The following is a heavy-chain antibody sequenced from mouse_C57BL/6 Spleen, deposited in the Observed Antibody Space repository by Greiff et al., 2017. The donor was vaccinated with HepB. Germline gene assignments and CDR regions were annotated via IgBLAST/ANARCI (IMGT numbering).Heavy chain of an antibody. CDR1: GFTFSDYG. CDR3: ARPKDYYGSSFWFAY. Sequence: EVQRVESGGGLVKPGGSLKLSCAASGFTFSDYGMHWVRQAPEKGLEWVAYISSGSSTIYYADTVKGRFTISRDNAKNTLFLQMTSLRSEDTAMYYCARPKDYYGSSFWFAYWGQGTLVTVSA. D-gene: IGHD1-1*01. CDR2: ISSGSSTI. J-gene: IGHJ3*01. V-gene: IGHV5-17*01.